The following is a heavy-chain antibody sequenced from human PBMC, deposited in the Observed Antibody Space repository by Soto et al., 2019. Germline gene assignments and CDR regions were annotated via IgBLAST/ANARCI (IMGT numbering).Heavy chain of an antibody. CDR1: GGSISSSSYY. CDR3: ARSPRGGSSGWYVPGYFDY. J-gene: IGHJ4*02. CDR2: IYYSGKT. D-gene: IGHD6-19*01. Sequence: SETLSLTCTVSGGSISSSSYYWGWIRQPPGKGLEWIGSIYYSGKTYYNPSLKSRVTISVDTSKNQFSLKLSSVTAADTAVYYCARSPRGGSSGWYVPGYFDYWGQGTLVTVSS. V-gene: IGHV4-39*01.